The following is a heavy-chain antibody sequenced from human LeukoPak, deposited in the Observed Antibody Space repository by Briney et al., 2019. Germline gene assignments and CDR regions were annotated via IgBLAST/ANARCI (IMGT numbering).Heavy chain of an antibody. V-gene: IGHV4-34*01. CDR1: GGSFSGYY. CDR3: ARVPRYCSSTSCYAPY. Sequence: SETLSLTCAVCGGSFSGYYWSWIRQPPGKGLEWIGEINHSGSTNYNPSLKSRVTISVDTSKNQFSLKLSSVTAADTAVYYCARVPRYCSSTSCYAPYWGQGTLVTVSS. J-gene: IGHJ4*02. D-gene: IGHD2-2*01. CDR2: INHSGST.